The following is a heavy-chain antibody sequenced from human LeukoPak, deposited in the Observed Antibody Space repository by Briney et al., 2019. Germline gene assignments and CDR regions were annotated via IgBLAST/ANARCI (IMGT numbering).Heavy chain of an antibody. CDR1: GYTFTGYY. CDR2: INPNSGGT. Sequence: GASVKVSCKASGYTFTGYYMHWVRQAPGQRLEWMGWINPNSGGTNYAQKFQGRVTMTRDTSISTAYMELSRLRSDDTAVYYCATSNLDSSGYFGWFDPWGQGTLVTVSS. V-gene: IGHV1-2*02. J-gene: IGHJ5*02. CDR3: ATSNLDSSGYFGWFDP. D-gene: IGHD3-22*01.